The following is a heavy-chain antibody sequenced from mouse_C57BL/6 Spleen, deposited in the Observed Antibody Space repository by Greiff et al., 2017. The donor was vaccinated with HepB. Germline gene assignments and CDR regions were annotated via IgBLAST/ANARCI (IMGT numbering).Heavy chain of an antibody. CDR3: ASGTTVVSGGFAY. CDR1: GYTFTSYW. Sequence: QVQLQQPGAELVMPGASVKLSWKASGYTFTSYWMHWVKQRPGQGLEWIGEIDPSDSYTNYNQKFKGKSTLTVDKSSSTAYMQLSSLTSEDSAVYYCASGTTVVSGGFAYWGQGTLVTVSA. CDR2: IDPSDSYT. J-gene: IGHJ3*01. V-gene: IGHV1-69*01. D-gene: IGHD1-1*01.